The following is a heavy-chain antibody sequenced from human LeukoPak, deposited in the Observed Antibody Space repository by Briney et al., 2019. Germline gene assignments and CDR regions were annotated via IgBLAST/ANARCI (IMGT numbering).Heavy chain of an antibody. CDR1: GGSISSYY. V-gene: IGHV4-59*01. CDR2: IYYSGST. D-gene: IGHD3-22*01. J-gene: IGHJ4*02. CDR3: ARLETPYYYDSIIAN. Sequence: SETLSLTCTVSGGSISSYYWSWIRQPPGKGLEWIGYIYYSGSTNYNPSLKSRVTISVDTSKNQFSLKLSSVTAADTAVYYCARLETPYYYDSIIANWGQGTLVTVSS.